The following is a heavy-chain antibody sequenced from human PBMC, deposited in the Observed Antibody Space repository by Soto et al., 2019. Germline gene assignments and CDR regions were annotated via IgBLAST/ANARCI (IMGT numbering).Heavy chain of an antibody. J-gene: IGHJ6*02. D-gene: IGHD1-20*01. CDR1: GFTFRNYG. CDR2: IYHDESKK. V-gene: IGHV3-33*01. Sequence: PGGSLRLSCAASGFTFRNYGFHWVRQAPGKGLEWVAVIYHDESKKNYGDSVEGRFTISRDITKNTLYLQMNSLRAEDTAIYYCARDITLYGMDVWGQGTTVTVSS. CDR3: ARDITLYGMDV.